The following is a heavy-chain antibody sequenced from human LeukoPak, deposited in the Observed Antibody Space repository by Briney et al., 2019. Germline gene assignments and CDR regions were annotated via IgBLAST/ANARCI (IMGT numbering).Heavy chain of an antibody. CDR1: GGTFSSYA. J-gene: IGHJ3*02. CDR2: IIPILGIA. D-gene: IGHD3-22*01. CDR3: ARDPQPYYYDSSGYSDAFDI. V-gene: IGHV1-69*04. Sequence: SVKVSCKASGGTFSSYAISWVRQAPGQGLEWMGRIIPILGIANYARKFQGRVTITADKSTSTAYMELSSLRSEDTAVYYCARDPQPYYYDSSGYSDAFDIWGQGTMVTVSS.